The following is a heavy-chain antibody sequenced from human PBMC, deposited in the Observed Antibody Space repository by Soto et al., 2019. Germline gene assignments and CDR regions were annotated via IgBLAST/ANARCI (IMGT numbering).Heavy chain of an antibody. J-gene: IGHJ4*02. CDR2: ISASGGST. V-gene: IGHV3-23*01. CDR1: GFTFSNYV. Sequence: EVQLLDSGGGLVQRGGSLRLSCAASGFTFSNYVMNWVRQAPGKGLDWVSAISASGGSTYYADSVKGRFTISRDNSKNTLYLQISSLRAEDTAVYYCAKGPLGSGYDLDSWGQGSLVTVSS. D-gene: IGHD5-12*01. CDR3: AKGPLGSGYDLDS.